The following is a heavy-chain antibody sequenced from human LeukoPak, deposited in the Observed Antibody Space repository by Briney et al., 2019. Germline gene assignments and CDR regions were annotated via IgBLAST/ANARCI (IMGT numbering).Heavy chain of an antibody. V-gene: IGHV4-34*01. J-gene: IGHJ4*02. CDR1: GGSFSDYY. CDR2: INHSGHT. D-gene: IGHD2-15*01. Sequence: SETLSLTCAVYGGSFSDYYWSWIRQPPGKGLEWIGEINHSGHTNDNPSLKSRVTISVDTSKNQFSLRIISVTAADTAVYYCARVRVAVGVDYWGQGNLVTVSS. CDR3: ARVRVAVGVDY.